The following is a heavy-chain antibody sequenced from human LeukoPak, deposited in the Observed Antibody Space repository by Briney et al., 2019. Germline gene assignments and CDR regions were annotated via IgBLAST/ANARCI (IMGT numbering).Heavy chain of an antibody. CDR2: ISSSSYI. J-gene: IGHJ4*02. CDR3: AREPWELLSSFDY. V-gene: IGHV3-21*01. D-gene: IGHD1-26*01. CDR1: GFTFSSYS. Sequence: GGSLRLSCAASGFTFSSYSMNWVRQAPGKGLEWVSSISSSSYIYYADSVKGRFTISRDNAKNSLYLQMNSLRAEDTAVYYCAREPWELLSSFDYWGQGTLVTVSS.